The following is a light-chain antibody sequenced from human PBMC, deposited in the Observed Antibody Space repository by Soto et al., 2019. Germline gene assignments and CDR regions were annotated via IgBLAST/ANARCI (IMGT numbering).Light chain of an antibody. Sequence: QSALTQPASVSGYPGQSITISCTGTSSDVGGYNYVSWYQQHPGKAPKLMIYEVSNRPSGVSNRFSGSKSGNTASLTISGLQAEDEADYYCSSYTSSSTPEVFGGGTKLTVL. CDR2: EVS. CDR3: SSYTSSSTPEV. J-gene: IGLJ2*01. CDR1: SSDVGGYNY. V-gene: IGLV2-14*01.